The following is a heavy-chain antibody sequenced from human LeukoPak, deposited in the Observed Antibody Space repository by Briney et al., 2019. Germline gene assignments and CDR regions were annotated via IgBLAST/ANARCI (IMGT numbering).Heavy chain of an antibody. J-gene: IGHJ4*02. D-gene: IGHD1-26*01. Sequence: GGSLRLSCAASGFTFSSYWMNWVRQAPGKGLEWVANIKEDGSEKYYVDSVKGRFTISRDNAKNSLYLQMNSLRAEDTAVYYCARVRSGTYYVFDYWGQGTLVTASS. CDR2: IKEDGSEK. CDR3: ARVRSGTYYVFDY. V-gene: IGHV3-7*01. CDR1: GFTFSSYW.